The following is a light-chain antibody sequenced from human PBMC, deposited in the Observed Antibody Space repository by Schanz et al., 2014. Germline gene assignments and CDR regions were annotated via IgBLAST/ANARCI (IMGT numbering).Light chain of an antibody. CDR3: QQADSFPLT. CDR1: QDIGSW. V-gene: IGKV1-12*01. J-gene: IGKJ4*01. CDR2: AAS. Sequence: DIQMTQSPSSVSASVGDRFTITCRASQDIGSWLAWYQQKPGKAPKLLISAASDLQSGVPSRFRGSGYGTDFTLTITSLQPEDFATYYCQQADSFPLTFGGGTKVEIK.